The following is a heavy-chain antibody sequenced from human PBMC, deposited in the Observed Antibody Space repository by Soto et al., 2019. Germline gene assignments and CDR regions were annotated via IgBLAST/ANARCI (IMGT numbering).Heavy chain of an antibody. D-gene: IGHD3-10*01. CDR1: GFTFDDYT. Sequence: GGSLRLSCAASGFTFDDYTMHWVRQAPGKGLEWVSLISWDGGSTYYADSVKGRFTISRDNSKNSLYLQMNSLRTEDTALYYCAKSLVERFFGELSYGMDVWGQGTTVTVSS. CDR3: AKSLVERFFGELSYGMDV. CDR2: ISWDGGST. J-gene: IGHJ6*02. V-gene: IGHV3-43*01.